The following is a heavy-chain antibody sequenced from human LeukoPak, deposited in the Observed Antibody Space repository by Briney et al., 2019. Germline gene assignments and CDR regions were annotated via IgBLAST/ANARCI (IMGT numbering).Heavy chain of an antibody. V-gene: IGHV3-13*01. CDR3: AKDLGATGLLGSGSDY. D-gene: IGHD2-15*01. J-gene: IGHJ4*02. Sequence: GGSLRLSCAASGFTFSSYDMPWVRHATGKGLEWVSVIGTAGDTYYPGSVKGRFTISRDNSKNTLYLQMNSLRAEDTAVYYCAKDLGATGLLGSGSDYWGQGTLVTVSS. CDR2: IGTAGDT. CDR1: GFTFSSYD.